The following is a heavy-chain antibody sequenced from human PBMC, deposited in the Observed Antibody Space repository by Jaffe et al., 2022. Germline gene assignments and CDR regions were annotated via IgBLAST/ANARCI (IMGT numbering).Heavy chain of an antibody. CDR3: ARDLPYYYDSSGYSPLGY. CDR2: IYSGGST. D-gene: IGHD3-22*01. CDR1: GFTVSSNY. V-gene: IGHV3-66*02. J-gene: IGHJ4*02. Sequence: EVQLVESGGGLVQPGGSLRLSCAASGFTVSSNYMSWVRQAPGKGLEWVSVIYSGGSTYYADSVKGRFTISRDNSKNTLYLQMNSLRAEDTAVYYCARDLPYYYDSSGYSPLGYWGQGTLVTVSS.